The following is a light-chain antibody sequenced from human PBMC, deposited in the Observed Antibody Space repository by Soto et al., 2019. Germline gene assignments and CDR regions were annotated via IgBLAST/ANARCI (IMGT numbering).Light chain of an antibody. CDR1: SSDVGGYNF. Sequence: QSALTQPASVSGSRGQSITISCTGTSSDVGGYNFVSWYQQHPGKAPKFMIYEVINRPSGVSNRFSGSKSGNTASLTISGLQAEDEADYYCVSYATSTTLDVFGSGTKVTVL. V-gene: IGLV2-14*01. CDR2: EVI. CDR3: VSYATSTTLDV. J-gene: IGLJ1*01.